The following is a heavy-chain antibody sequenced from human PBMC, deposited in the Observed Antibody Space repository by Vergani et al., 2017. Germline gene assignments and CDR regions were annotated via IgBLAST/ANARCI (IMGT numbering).Heavy chain of an antibody. CDR2: INHSGST. CDR3: ARNVDRGYSYGYPIYYYYGMDV. Sequence: QVQLQQWGAGLLKPSETLSLTCAVYGGSFSGYYWSWIRQPPGKGLEWIGEINHSGSTNYNPSLKSRVTISVDTSNNQFSLKLNSVTAADTAVYYCARNVDRGYSYGYPIYYYYGMDVWGQGTTVTVSS. V-gene: IGHV4-34*01. J-gene: IGHJ6*02. D-gene: IGHD5-18*01. CDR1: GGSFSGYY.